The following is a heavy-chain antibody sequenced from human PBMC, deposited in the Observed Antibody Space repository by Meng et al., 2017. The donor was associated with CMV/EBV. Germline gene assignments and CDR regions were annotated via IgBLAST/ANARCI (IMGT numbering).Heavy chain of an antibody. V-gene: IGHV4-34*01. CDR1: GGSFSGYY. D-gene: IGHD6-13*01. CDR3: AGGIAAAGTRYFDY. Sequence: QVPLQQWGAGLLKPSETLSLTCAVYGGSFSGYYWSWIRQPSGKGLEWIGEINHSGSTNYNPSLKSRVTISVDTSKNQFSLKLSSVTAADTAVYYCAGGIAAAGTRYFDYWGQGTLVTVSS. CDR2: INHSGST. J-gene: IGHJ4*02.